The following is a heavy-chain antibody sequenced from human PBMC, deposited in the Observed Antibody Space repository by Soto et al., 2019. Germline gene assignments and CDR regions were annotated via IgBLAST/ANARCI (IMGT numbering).Heavy chain of an antibody. CDR3: ARVPHDYDSSGYDF. V-gene: IGHV3-23*01. J-gene: IGHJ3*01. D-gene: IGHD3-22*01. CDR2: ITGSDGRT. CDR1: GFTFSTYA. Sequence: PGGSLRLSCAASGFTFSTYAMNWVRQAPGKGLEWVSVITGSDGRTNYADSVKGRFTISRDNSKNTLYLQMNSLRAEDTAVYYCARVPHDYDSSGYDFWGQGTMVTVSS.